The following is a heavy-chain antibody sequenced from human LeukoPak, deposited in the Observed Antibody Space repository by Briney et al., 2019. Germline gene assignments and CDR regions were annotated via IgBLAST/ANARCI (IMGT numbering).Heavy chain of an antibody. D-gene: IGHD6-13*01. CDR1: GGSISSYY. CDR3: ARGSIAAAEGSHWFDP. CDR2: IYYSGST. J-gene: IGHJ5*02. V-gene: IGHV4-59*01. Sequence: SETLSLTCTVSGGSISSYYWSWIRQPPGKGLEWIGYIYYSGSTNYNPSLKSRVTISVDTSKNQFSLKLSSVTAADMAVYYCARGSIAAAEGSHWFDPWGQGTLVTVSS.